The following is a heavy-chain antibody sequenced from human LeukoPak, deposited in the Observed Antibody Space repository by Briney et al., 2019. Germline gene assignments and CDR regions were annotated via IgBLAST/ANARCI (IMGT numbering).Heavy chain of an antibody. J-gene: IGHJ2*01. CDR1: GFTFTTYW. D-gene: IGHD3-22*01. CDR3: ARDYLNYYDSSGYWYFDL. CDR2: IKGDGSST. Sequence: PGGSLRLSCAASGFTFTTYWMHWVRQVPGKGLVWVARIKGDGSSTRHADSMKGRFTISRDNAKNTLYLQMNSLRAEDTAVYYCARDYLNYYDSSGYWYFDLWGRGTLVTVSS. V-gene: IGHV3-74*01.